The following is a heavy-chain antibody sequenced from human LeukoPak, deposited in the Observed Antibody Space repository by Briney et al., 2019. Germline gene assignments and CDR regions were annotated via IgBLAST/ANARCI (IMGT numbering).Heavy chain of an antibody. V-gene: IGHV3-53*01. CDR3: ARGDGSGHNWFDP. Sequence: GGSLRLSCAASGFTVSSNYLSWVGQAPGKGLEWVSVIYSGGSTYYADSVKGRFTISRDNSKNTLYLQMNSLRAEDTAVYYCARGDGSGHNWFDPWGQGTLVTVSS. J-gene: IGHJ5*02. D-gene: IGHD3-10*01. CDR1: GFTVSSNY. CDR2: IYSGGST.